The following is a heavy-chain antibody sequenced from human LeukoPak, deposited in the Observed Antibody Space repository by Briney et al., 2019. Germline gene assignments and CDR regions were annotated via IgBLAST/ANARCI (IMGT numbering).Heavy chain of an antibody. V-gene: IGHV1-18*01. CDR3: AREALGGYGGYVVPGGRDY. Sequence: AAGKVCCKSSGYTFTNYGISLVRQAPGQGLEWMGWISAYNGNTNYAQKLQGRVTMTTDTSTTTAYMELRSLRSDDTAVYYCAREALGGYGGYVVPGGRDYWGQGTLVTVSS. D-gene: IGHD4-17*01. CDR2: ISAYNGNT. CDR1: GYTFTNYG. J-gene: IGHJ4*02.